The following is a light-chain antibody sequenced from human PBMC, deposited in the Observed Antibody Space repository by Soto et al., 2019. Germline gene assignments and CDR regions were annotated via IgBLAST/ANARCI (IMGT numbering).Light chain of an antibody. CDR3: QQYGSSPLA. CDR1: QSIDSSY. Sequence: EIVLTQSPGTLSLAPGERVTLSCRASQSIDSSYLGWYQQKPGQAPRLLVFAASNRATGIPDRFSGSGSGPDFTLTITRQEPEDFAVYYCQQYGSSPLAFGGGTRVEIK. CDR2: AAS. V-gene: IGKV3-20*01. J-gene: IGKJ4*01.